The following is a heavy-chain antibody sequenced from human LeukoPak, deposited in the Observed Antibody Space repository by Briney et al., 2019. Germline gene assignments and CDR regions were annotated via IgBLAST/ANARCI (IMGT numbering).Heavy chain of an antibody. CDR2: TYYRSTWYN. CDR3: ARRLTQYDCFDP. V-gene: IGHV6-1*01. J-gene: IGHJ5*02. D-gene: IGHD2-2*01. Sequence: SQTLSLTCAISGDSVSSNSAAWNWIRQSPSRGLEWLGRTYYRSTWYNDYAVSVRVRITVNPDTSKNQFSLHLNSVTPEDTAVYYCARRLTQYDCFDPWGQGILVTVSS. CDR1: GDSVSSNSAA.